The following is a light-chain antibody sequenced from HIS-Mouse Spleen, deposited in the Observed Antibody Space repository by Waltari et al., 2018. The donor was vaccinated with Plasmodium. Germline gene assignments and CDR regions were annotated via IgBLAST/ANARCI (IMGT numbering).Light chain of an antibody. J-gene: IGKJ1*01. Sequence: EIVLTQSPATLSLSPGERAPLPCRASQSVSSYLAWYQQKPGQAPRLLIYDASNRATGIPARFSGSGSGTDFTLTISSLEPEDFAVYYCQQRSNWPRGTFGQGTKVEIK. CDR3: QQRSNWPRGT. CDR1: QSVSSY. CDR2: DAS. V-gene: IGKV3-11*01.